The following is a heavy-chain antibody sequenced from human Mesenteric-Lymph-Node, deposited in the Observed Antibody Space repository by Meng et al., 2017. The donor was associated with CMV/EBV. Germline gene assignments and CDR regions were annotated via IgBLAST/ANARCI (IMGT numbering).Heavy chain of an antibody. V-gene: IGHV1-2*04. CDR2: INPSGGDT. CDR3: ARGTWQQSYCFDY. D-gene: IGHD5-24*01. Sequence: KASDYTFTGYYSAWLRPAPGQGLEWRGWINPSGGDTNYAQKVRGWVTMTRDTSTSTAYMDLRRLSSDATAIYYCARGTWQQSYCFDYWGQGTLVTVSS. CDR1: DYTFTGYY. J-gene: IGHJ4*02.